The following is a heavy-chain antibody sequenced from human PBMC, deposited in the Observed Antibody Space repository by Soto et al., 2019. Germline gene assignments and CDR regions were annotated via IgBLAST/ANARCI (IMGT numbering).Heavy chain of an antibody. CDR3: AREYTAWPLAYGLDV. V-gene: IGHV3-21*01. CDR2: ISSRSDI. D-gene: IGHD2-2*02. Sequence: GGSLRLSCVGSGFTFSTYSINWVRQAPGKGLEWVSSISSRSDIYYADSVKGRFTISRDNAKNSVSLQMNSLGAEDTAVYYCAREYTAWPLAYGLDVWGQGTTVTVSS. CDR1: GFTFSTYS. J-gene: IGHJ6*02.